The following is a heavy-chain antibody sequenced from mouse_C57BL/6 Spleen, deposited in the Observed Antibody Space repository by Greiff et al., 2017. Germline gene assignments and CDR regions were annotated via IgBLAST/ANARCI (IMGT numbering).Heavy chain of an antibody. CDR2: IDPSDSYT. CDR1: GYTFTSYW. CDR3: ARPTVVATRYYYAMDY. J-gene: IGHJ4*01. Sequence: QVQLQQPGAELVMPGASVKLSCKASGYTFTSYWMHWVKQRPGQGLEWIGEIDPSDSYTNYNQQFKSKSTLTVDKSSSTAYMQLSRLTSEDSAVYYCARPTVVATRYYYAMDYWGQGTSVTVSS. D-gene: IGHD1-1*01. V-gene: IGHV1-69*01.